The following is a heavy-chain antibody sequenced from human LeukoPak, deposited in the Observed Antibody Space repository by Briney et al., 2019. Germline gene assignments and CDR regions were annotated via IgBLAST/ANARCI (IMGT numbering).Heavy chain of an antibody. D-gene: IGHD3-16*01. J-gene: IGHJ3*02. CDR3: STKGIMITFGGVPGAFDI. CDR2: ISSSSSYI. Sequence: GGSLRLSCAASGFTFSSYSMTWVRQAPGKGLEWVSSISSSSSYIYYADSVKGRFTISRDNAKNSLYLQMNSLRAEDTAVYYCSTKGIMITFGGVPGAFDIWGQGTMVTVSS. V-gene: IGHV3-21*01. CDR1: GFTFSSYS.